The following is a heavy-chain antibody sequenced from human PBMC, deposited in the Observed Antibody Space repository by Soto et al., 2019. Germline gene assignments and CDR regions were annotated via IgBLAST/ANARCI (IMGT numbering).Heavy chain of an antibody. CDR2: IYYSGNT. D-gene: IGHD1-1*01. V-gene: IGHV4-31*02. Sequence: QVRLQEWGPGLVKHSQTLSLKCSVSVGSITTGCRYWSLIRQLPGKGLERIGDIYYSGNTYYNASLKSRVIISVEAAKNQFSLKLSSVTAADTAGYYWAQALVFTGGDGCDIWGQGRLVTFSS. CDR1: VGSITTGCRY. J-gene: IGHJ3*02. CDR3: AQALVFTGGDGCDI.